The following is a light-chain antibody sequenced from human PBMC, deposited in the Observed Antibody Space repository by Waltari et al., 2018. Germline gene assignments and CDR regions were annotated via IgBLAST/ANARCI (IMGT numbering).Light chain of an antibody. V-gene: IGLV1-44*01. CDR1: SSPIRNNT. CDR2: NTN. CDR3: AAWDDSLIVL. J-gene: IGLJ2*01. Sequence: QSVLTQPPSASGTPGPRVTLPCAGPSSPIRNNTVNWYQHSPGTAPKLLIYNTNQRPSGVPDRFSGSKSGTSASLAISGLQSEDETHYYCAAWDDSLIVLFGGGTKLTVL.